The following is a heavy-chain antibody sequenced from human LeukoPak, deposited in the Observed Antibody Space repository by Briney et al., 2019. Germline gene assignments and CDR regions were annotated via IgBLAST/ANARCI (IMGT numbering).Heavy chain of an antibody. J-gene: IGHJ4*02. CDR1: GFTFSSYA. Sequence: GGSLRLSCAASGFTFSSYAMSWVRQAPGKGLEWVSIIYSGGTTYYADSVKGRFTISRDNSKNTLYLQMNSLRPEDTAVYYCVSWGFDYWGQGTLVTVSS. V-gene: IGHV3-23*01. D-gene: IGHD3-16*01. CDR2: IIYSGGTT. CDR3: VSWGFDY.